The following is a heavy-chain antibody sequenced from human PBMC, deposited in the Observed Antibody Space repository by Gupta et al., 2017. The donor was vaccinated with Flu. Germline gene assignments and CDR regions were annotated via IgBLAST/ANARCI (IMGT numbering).Heavy chain of an antibody. CDR2: IYPGDSDI. CDR1: GYRFTSYW. CDR3: ARLASSGYHSDY. D-gene: IGHD3-22*01. J-gene: IGHJ4*02. V-gene: IGHV5-51*01. Sequence: EVQLVQSGAEVKKPGESLKISCEGSGYRFTSYWIGWVRQMPGKGLEWMGIIYPGDSDIRYSPPFEGQVTISADKSISSAYLQWRSLKASDTAMYYCARLASSGYHSDYWSQGTLVTVSS.